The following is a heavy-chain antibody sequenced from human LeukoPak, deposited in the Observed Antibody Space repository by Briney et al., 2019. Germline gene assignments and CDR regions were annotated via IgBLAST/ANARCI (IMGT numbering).Heavy chain of an antibody. CDR1: GGSFSSSSYY. D-gene: IGHD6-19*01. V-gene: IGHV4-39*07. Sequence: SETLSLTCTVSGGSFSSSSYYWGWIRQPPGKGLEWIGSMYYSGSTYYNASLRSRVTISVDTSKNQFSLKLSSVTAADTAVYYCARGSVADDDAFDIWGQGTMVTVSS. J-gene: IGHJ3*02. CDR2: MYYSGST. CDR3: ARGSVADDDAFDI.